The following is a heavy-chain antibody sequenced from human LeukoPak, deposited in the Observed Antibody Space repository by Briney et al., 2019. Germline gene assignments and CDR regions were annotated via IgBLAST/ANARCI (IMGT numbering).Heavy chain of an antibody. CDR3: ARRSYGFWSGYFPEWFDP. J-gene: IGHJ5*02. D-gene: IGHD3-3*01. Sequence: PSETLSLTCAVSGYSISSGYYWGWIRQPPGKGLEWIGSIYHSGSTYYNPSLKSRVTISVDTSKNQFSLKLSSVTAADTAVYYCARRSYGFWSGYFPEWFDPWGQGTLVTVSS. V-gene: IGHV4-38-2*01. CDR2: IYHSGST. CDR1: GYSISSGYY.